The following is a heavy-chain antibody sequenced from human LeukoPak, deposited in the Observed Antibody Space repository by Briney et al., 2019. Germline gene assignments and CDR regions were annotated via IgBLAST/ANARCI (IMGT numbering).Heavy chain of an antibody. D-gene: IGHD3-10*01. J-gene: IGHJ4*02. CDR1: GFTFSSYS. CDR2: ISSSSSTI. V-gene: IGHV3-48*04. Sequence: QAGGSLRLSCAASGFTFSSYSMNWVRQAPGKGLEWVSYISSSSSTIYYADSVKGRFTISRDNAKNSLYLQMNSLRAEDTAVYYCARGYNIWVVPGGYWGQGTLVTVSS. CDR3: ARGYNIWVVPGGY.